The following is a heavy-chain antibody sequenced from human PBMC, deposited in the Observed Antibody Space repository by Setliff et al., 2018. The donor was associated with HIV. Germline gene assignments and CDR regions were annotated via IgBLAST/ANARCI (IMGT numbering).Heavy chain of an antibody. V-gene: IGHV3-23*01. Sequence: GGSLRLSCSVSGFTVRSNYMGWVRQAPGKGLEWVSSVSAGGGTSNYADSVKGRFTIFRDNLKNTLFLQMNGLRVEDTAVYYCAKEGLSDYDYVGYFDFWGQGTQVTVSS. J-gene: IGHJ4*02. CDR2: VSAGGGTS. CDR3: AKEGLSDYDYVGYFDF. CDR1: GFTVRSNY. D-gene: IGHD5-12*01.